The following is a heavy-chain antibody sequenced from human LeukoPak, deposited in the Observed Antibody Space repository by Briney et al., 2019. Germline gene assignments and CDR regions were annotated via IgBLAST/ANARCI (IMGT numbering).Heavy chain of an antibody. CDR2: INPNSGGT. Sequence: ASVKVSCNASGYTFTGYYMHWVRQAPGQRLEWMGWINPNSGGTNYAQKFQGRVTMTRDTSISTAYMELSRLRSDDTAVYYCAREYGGYCSSTSCYDLGYWGQGTLVTVSS. CDR1: GYTFTGYY. D-gene: IGHD2-2*01. J-gene: IGHJ4*02. V-gene: IGHV1-2*02. CDR3: AREYGGYCSSTSCYDLGY.